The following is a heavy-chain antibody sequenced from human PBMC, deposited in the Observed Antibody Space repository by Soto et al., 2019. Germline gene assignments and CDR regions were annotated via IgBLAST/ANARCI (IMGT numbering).Heavy chain of an antibody. CDR2: INHSGRT. CDR1: GGSFSGYY. CDR3: ERVGASYYPRNKYYQGMHV. Sequence: SETLSLTCAVYGGSFSGYYWSWIRQPPGKGLEWLGEINHSGRTNYNPSLKSRVTISVETYKNKFSLQLSSVTAADTAVSYCERVGASYYPRNKYYQGMHVCGQGTTVTVYS. J-gene: IGHJ6*02. V-gene: IGHV4-34*01. D-gene: IGHD1-26*01.